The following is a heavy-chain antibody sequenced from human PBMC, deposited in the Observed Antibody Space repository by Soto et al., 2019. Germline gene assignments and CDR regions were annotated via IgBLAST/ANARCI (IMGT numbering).Heavy chain of an antibody. J-gene: IGHJ5*02. Sequence: KTSETLSLTCAAHNGSFTDYFWTWIRQSPGRGLEWIGEINHIGGATYNPSLRSRVTISIDTSKNHFSLSLRSLTAADTAVYYCVARGMTYDFLSGPHPFDPWGHGTLVTVSS. CDR3: VARGMTYDFLSGPHPFDP. CDR2: INHIGGA. CDR1: NGSFTDYF. V-gene: IGHV4-34*01. D-gene: IGHD3-3*01.